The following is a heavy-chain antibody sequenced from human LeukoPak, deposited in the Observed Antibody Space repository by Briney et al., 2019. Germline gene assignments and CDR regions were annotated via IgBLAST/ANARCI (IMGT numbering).Heavy chain of an antibody. Sequence: PGGSLRLSCTASGFTFRNYAMTWVRQAPGKGLEWVSSISGSGGSTYYADSVKGRFTISRDNSKNTLYLQMNSLRAEDTAVYYCAKLVVVAATPWHFDYWGQGTLVTVSS. J-gene: IGHJ4*02. D-gene: IGHD2-15*01. CDR3: AKLVVVAATPWHFDY. CDR2: ISGSGGST. CDR1: GFTFRNYA. V-gene: IGHV3-23*01.